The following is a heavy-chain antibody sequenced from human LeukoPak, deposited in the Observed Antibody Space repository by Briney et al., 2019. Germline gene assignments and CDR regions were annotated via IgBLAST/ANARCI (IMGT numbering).Heavy chain of an antibody. CDR2: ISGSSGVI. V-gene: IGHV3-48*01. D-gene: IGHD3-22*01. CDR1: GFTFNTYT. J-gene: IGHJ4*02. CDR3: ARGSTYYESSGQVPFDY. Sequence: GGSLRLSRAASGFTFNTYTMNWVRQAPGKALEWVSYISGSSGVIDYADSMRVRFPISRDNPNNSLYLQMKSLRAEDTAVYYCARGSTYYESSGQVPFDYRGQGTLVTVSS.